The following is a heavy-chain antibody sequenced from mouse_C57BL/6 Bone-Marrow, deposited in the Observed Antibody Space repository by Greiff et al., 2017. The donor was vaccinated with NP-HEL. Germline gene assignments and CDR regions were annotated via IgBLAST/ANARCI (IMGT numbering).Heavy chain of an antibody. CDR1: GFSFTSYG. D-gene: IGHD1-2*01. CDR3: ARNGYKRDYYAMDY. V-gene: IGHV2-2*01. CDR2: IWSGGST. Sequence: QVQLQQSGPGLVQPSQRLSITCTVSGFSFTSYGVHWVRQSPGKGLEWLGVIWSGGSTDYNAAFISRLSISKDNSKSQVFFKMNSLQADDTAIYYCARNGYKRDYYAMDYWGQGTSVTVSS. J-gene: IGHJ4*01.